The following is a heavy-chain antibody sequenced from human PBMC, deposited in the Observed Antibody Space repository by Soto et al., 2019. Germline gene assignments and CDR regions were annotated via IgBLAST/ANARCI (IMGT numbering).Heavy chain of an antibody. V-gene: IGHV3-33*01. Sequence: GGSLRLSCAASGFTFSSYGMHWVRQAPGKGLEWVAVIWYDGSNKYYADSVKGRFTISRDNSKNTLYLQMNSLRAEDTAVYYCARGSAAGTLPSWYYYYMDVWGKGTTVTVSS. CDR2: IWYDGSNK. CDR3: ARGSAAGTLPSWYYYYMDV. J-gene: IGHJ6*03. D-gene: IGHD6-13*01. CDR1: GFTFSSYG.